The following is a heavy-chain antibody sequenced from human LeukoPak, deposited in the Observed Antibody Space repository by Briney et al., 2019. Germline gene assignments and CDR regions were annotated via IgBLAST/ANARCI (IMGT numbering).Heavy chain of an antibody. CDR2: INHSGST. J-gene: IGHJ4*02. CDR1: GGSFSGYY. V-gene: IGHV4-34*01. D-gene: IGHD3-10*01. Sequence: SETLSLTCAVYGGSFSGYYWSWIRQPPGKGLEWIGEINHSGSTNYNPSLKSRVTISVDTSKNQFSLKLSSVTAADTAVYYCARMVRGVIITVFDYWGQGTLVTVSS. CDR3: ARMVRGVIITVFDY.